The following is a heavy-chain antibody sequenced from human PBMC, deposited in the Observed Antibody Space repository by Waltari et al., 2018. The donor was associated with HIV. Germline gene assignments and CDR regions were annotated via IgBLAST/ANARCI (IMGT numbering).Heavy chain of an antibody. CDR3: ARGLFGVGSNWFDP. D-gene: IGHD3-3*01. CDR1: GGSFISYH. V-gene: IGHV4-59*01. CDR2: IYYTGRT. Sequence: QVQLQESGPGLVKPSETLSLTCSVSGGSFISYHWTWIRQPPGKGLEWIGYIYYTGRTNCNPTLKSRVTISVDTSKNQFSRRLRSVTAADTAVYYCARGLFGVGSNWFDPWGQGILVTVSS. J-gene: IGHJ5*02.